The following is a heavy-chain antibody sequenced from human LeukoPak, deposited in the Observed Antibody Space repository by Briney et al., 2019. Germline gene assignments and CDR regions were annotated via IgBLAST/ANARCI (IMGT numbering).Heavy chain of an antibody. V-gene: IGHV3-74*01. J-gene: IGHJ4*02. CDR3: PRDCGSTGCDY. Sequence: PGGSLRLSCAASGFTFSDYWMHWVRQAPGKGLVWVSRISNDGSTTTYADSVRGRSTTSRANTKNTLYLQRNSLGAEATALYSCPRDCGSTGCDYWGQGTLVTVSS. D-gene: IGHD2-2*01. CDR2: ISNDGSTT. CDR1: GFTFSDYW.